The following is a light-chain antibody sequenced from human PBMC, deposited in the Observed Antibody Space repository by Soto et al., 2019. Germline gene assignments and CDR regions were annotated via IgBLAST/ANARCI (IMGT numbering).Light chain of an antibody. J-gene: IGLJ1*01. CDR1: SSDVGAYDY. CDR2: EIN. CDR3: SSFAGSNNFPYV. V-gene: IGLV2-8*01. Sequence: YALTEDPSACGSPGKSVTISCTGTSSDVGAYDYVSWYQQHPGKAPKLMIYEINKRPSGVPDRFSGSKSGNTASLTVSGLQAEDEADYYCSSFAGSNNFPYVFGTGTKVTVL.